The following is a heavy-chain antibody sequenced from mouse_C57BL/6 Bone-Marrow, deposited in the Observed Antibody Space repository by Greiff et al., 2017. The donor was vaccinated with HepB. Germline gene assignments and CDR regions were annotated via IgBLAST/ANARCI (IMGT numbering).Heavy chain of an antibody. CDR1: GYTFTSYW. CDR2: IYPGNSDT. CDR3: TRPYYDSWYFDV. Sequence: VQLQQSGTVLARPGASVKMSCKTSGYTFTSYWMHWVKQRPGQGLEWIGAIYPGNSDTSYNQKFKGKAKLTAVTSASTAYMERSSLTNEDSAVYYCTRPYYDSWYFDVWGTGTTVTVSS. J-gene: IGHJ1*03. V-gene: IGHV1-5*01. D-gene: IGHD2-4*01.